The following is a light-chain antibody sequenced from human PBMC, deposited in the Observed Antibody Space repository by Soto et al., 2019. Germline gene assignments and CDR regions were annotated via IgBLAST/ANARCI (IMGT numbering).Light chain of an antibody. V-gene: IGLV1-44*01. J-gene: IGLJ3*02. CDR3: AAWDDSLNGRV. CDR1: HSNIGSNS. CDR2: SSN. Sequence: QSVLTQPPSASGTPGQRVTIPCSGTHSNIGSNSVNWYLQLPGTAPRLLIFSSNQRPLGVPDRFSGSRSGTSASLAITGLRSEDDAYYYCAAWDDSLNGRVFGGGTKVTVL.